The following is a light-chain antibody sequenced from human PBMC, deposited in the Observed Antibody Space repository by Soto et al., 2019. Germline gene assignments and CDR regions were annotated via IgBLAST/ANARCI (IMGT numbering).Light chain of an antibody. V-gene: IGKV1-17*01. Sequence: IQLTQSPSSLSASLGASTTITCRASQDISNDLGWFQQKPGKASKLLIYVASSLQSGVPSRFSGSGSGTEFTLTISSLQPEEFASYVCLQHNAYPWTFGQGTKGEIK. CDR3: LQHNAYPWT. J-gene: IGKJ1*01. CDR1: QDISND. CDR2: VAS.